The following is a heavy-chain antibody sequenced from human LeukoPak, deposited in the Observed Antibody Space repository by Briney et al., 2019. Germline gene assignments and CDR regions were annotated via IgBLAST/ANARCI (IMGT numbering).Heavy chain of an antibody. V-gene: IGHV3-7*03. CDR1: GFTFSSNW. J-gene: IGHJ5*02. D-gene: IGHD3-22*01. CDR2: INQDGSEK. CDR3: AKKDSGGSYNWFDP. Sequence: PGGSLRLSCAASGFTFSSNWMSWVRQAPGKGLEWVANINQDGSEKNYVDSVRGRFTISRDNAKNSLYLQMNSLRAEDTAVYYCAKKDSGGSYNWFDPWGQGTLVTVSS.